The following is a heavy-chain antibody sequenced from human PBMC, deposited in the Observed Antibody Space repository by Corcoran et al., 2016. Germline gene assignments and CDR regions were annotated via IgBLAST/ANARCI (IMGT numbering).Heavy chain of an antibody. D-gene: IGHD7-27*01. CDR2: IYHGGST. J-gene: IGHJ5*02. CDR1: GYSISSAYY. Sequence: QVQLRESGPGLVKPSETLSLTCTVSGYSISSAYYWGWIRQPPGKGLEWIGSIYHGGSTYYNSSLKSRVTISVDTSKNPFSLNVSSVTAADTALYYCARAWGPPNHRFDPWGQGTLVTVSS. CDR3: ARAWGPPNHRFDP. V-gene: IGHV4-38-2*02.